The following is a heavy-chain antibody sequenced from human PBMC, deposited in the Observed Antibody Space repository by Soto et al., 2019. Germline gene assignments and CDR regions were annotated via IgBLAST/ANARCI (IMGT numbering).Heavy chain of an antibody. CDR2: ISTRSDI. CDR3: ARVNGYSSGWYGGFDY. D-gene: IGHD6-19*01. Sequence: PGGSLRRSCAASGFTFSWYSMNGVRQAPGKGLEWVASISTRSDIYYADSVKGRFTISRDNAKNSLYLQMNSLRAEDTAVYYCARVNGYSSGWYGGFDYWGQGTLVTVSS. V-gene: IGHV3-21*01. J-gene: IGHJ4*02. CDR1: GFTFSWYS.